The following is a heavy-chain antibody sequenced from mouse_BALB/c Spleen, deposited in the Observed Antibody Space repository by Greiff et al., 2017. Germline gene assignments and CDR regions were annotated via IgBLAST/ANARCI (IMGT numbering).Heavy chain of an antibody. CDR3: ARDDGYPYYAMDY. Sequence: VQLKESGAELVKPGASVKLSCTASGFNIKDTYMHWVKQRPEQGLEWIGRIDPANGNTKYDPKFQGKATITADTSSNTAYLQLSSLTSEDTAVYYCARDDGYPYYAMDYWGQGTSVTVSS. D-gene: IGHD2-3*01. CDR1: GFNIKDTY. V-gene: IGHV14-3*02. J-gene: IGHJ4*01. CDR2: IDPANGNT.